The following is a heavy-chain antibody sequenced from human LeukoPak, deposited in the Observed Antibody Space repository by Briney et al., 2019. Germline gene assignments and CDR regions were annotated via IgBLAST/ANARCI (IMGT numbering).Heavy chain of an antibody. D-gene: IGHD3-10*01. CDR2: ISSSSSYI. CDR1: GFTFSSYS. J-gene: IGHJ4*02. Sequence: GGSLRLSCAASGFTFSSYSMNWVRQAPGKGLEWVSSISSSSSYIYYADSVKGRFTISRDNAKNSLYLQMNSLRAEDTAVYYCARGPYGSGGYYGYWGQGTLVTVSS. V-gene: IGHV3-21*01. CDR3: ARGPYGSGGYYGY.